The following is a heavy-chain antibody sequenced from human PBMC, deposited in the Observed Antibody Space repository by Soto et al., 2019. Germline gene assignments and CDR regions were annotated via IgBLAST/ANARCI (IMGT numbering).Heavy chain of an antibody. CDR2: INPSGST. J-gene: IGHJ3*02. Sequence: ASVKVSCKASGYTFTSYYMHWVRQAPGQGLEWMGIINPSGSTTYAQKFQGRVTMTRDTSTSTVYMELSSLISEDTAVYYYATLIGAFEIWGQGTMVTVSS. CDR1: GYTFTSYY. CDR3: ATLIGAFEI. V-gene: IGHV1-46*03.